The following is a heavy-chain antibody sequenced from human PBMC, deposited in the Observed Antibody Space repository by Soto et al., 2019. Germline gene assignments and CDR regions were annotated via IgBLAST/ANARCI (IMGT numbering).Heavy chain of an antibody. V-gene: IGHV3-7*03. CDR1: GFTFSSYW. J-gene: IGHJ2*01. CDR3: ARRGYSGYDFVRYWYFDL. Sequence: EVQLVESGGGLVQPGGSLRLSCAASGFTFSSYWMSWVRQAPGKGLEWVANIKQDGSEKYYVDSVKGRFTISRDNAKNSLYLQMNSLRAEDTAVCYCARRGYSGYDFVRYWYFDLWGRGTLVTVSS. D-gene: IGHD5-12*01. CDR2: IKQDGSEK.